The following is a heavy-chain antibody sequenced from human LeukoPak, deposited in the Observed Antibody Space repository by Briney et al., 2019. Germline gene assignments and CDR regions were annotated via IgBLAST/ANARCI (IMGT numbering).Heavy chain of an antibody. CDR2: VNHGGDT. CDR3: ARAAWNGGGGFDP. D-gene: IGHD3-16*01. CDR1: NGSFSGYY. V-gene: IGHV4-34*01. Sequence: SETLSLTCAVYNGSFSGYYWSWIRQSPEKGLEWIGEVNHGGDTNHNPSLRSRVTISLDTSKNRFSLKLRSVTAADTAIYNCARAAWNGGGGFDPWGQGTLVTVSS. J-gene: IGHJ5*02.